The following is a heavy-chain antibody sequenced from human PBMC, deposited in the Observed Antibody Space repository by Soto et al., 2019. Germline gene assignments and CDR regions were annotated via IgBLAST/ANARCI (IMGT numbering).Heavy chain of an antibody. J-gene: IGHJ4*02. CDR2: ISGSGGST. CDR1: GFTFSSYA. CDR3: AKLYYYFWSGYLR. D-gene: IGHD3-3*01. V-gene: IGHV3-23*01. Sequence: VQLLESGGGLVQPGGSLRLSCAASGFTFSSYAMSWVRQAPGKGLEWVAAISGSGGSTYYADSVKGRFTISRDNSKNTLYQQMNTLRDEDTAVYYCAKLYYYFWSGYLRWGQGPLVTVSS.